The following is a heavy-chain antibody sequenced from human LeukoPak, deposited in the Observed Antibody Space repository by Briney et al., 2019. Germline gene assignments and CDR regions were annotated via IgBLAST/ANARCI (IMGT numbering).Heavy chain of an antibody. CDR2: INHIGST. Sequence: PSETLSLTCSVYLESVSLEYWSWVRQPPEKGLEWIGEINHIGSTNYNPSLKSRVTISVDTSKNQCSLRLSSVTAADTAVFYCARAQDYARTNDSLDIWGQGTMVTVSS. V-gene: IGHV4-34*01. CDR3: ARAQDYARTNDSLDI. J-gene: IGHJ3*02. CDR1: LESVSLEY. D-gene: IGHD4-17*01.